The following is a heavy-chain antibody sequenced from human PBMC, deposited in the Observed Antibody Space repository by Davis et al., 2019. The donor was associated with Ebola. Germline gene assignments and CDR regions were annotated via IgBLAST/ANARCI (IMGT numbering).Heavy chain of an antibody. CDR3: AVHNGDWLQLDF. CDR2: IDPDGTGT. J-gene: IGHJ4*02. D-gene: IGHD3-9*01. CDR1: GFTFSNFH. V-gene: IGHV3-74*01. Sequence: PGGSLRLSCAASGFTFSNFHIHWVRQTPGKGLVWVARIDPDGTGTNYADSVKGRFTISRDNAKNTLSLQMNSLRVEDTAVYYCAVHNGDWLQLDFWGQGTLVTVSS.